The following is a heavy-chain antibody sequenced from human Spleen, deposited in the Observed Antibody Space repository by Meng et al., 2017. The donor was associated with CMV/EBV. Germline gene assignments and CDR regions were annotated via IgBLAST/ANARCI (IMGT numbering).Heavy chain of an antibody. Sequence: SIFTGYYRHWVRQAPGQRLEWMGWINPKSGVKNYAQKFQGRVTMTRDTSISTAYMELSGLRSDDTAVYYCARDFCTMSGCYGWFDPWGQGTLVTVSS. V-gene: IGHV1-2*02. CDR1: SIFTGYY. CDR3: ARDFCTMSGCYGWFDP. D-gene: IGHD3-10*02. CDR2: INPKSGVK. J-gene: IGHJ5*02.